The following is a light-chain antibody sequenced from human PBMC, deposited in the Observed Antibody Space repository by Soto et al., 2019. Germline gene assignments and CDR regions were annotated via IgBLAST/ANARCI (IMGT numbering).Light chain of an antibody. CDR2: KAS. CDR1: QSISSW. Sequence: IQMTQSPSTLSASVGDRVTITSWASQSISSWLAWYQQKPGKAPKLLIYKASSLESGVPSRFSGSGSGTEFTLTISSLQPDDFATYYCQQYKSDPYTFGQGTRLEI. J-gene: IGKJ2*01. CDR3: QQYKSDPYT. V-gene: IGKV1-5*03.